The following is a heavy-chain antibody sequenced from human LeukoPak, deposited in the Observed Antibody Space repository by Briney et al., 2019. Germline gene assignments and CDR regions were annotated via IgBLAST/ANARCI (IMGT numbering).Heavy chain of an antibody. CDR3: ARDLGQAFDWLLEEFDY. J-gene: IGHJ4*02. Sequence: VASVKVSCKASGYTFTSYGISWVRQAPGQGLEWMGWISAYNGNTNYAQKLQGRVTVTTDPSTSTAYMELRSLRSDDTAVYYCARDLGQAFDWLLEEFDYWGQGTLVTVSS. D-gene: IGHD3-9*01. CDR2: ISAYNGNT. V-gene: IGHV1-18*01. CDR1: GYTFTSYG.